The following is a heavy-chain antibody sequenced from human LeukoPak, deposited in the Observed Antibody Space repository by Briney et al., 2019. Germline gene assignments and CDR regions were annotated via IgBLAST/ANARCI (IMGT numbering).Heavy chain of an antibody. V-gene: IGHV4-59*01. CDR1: GGSISSYY. J-gene: IGHJ4*02. Sequence: PSETLSLTCPVSGGSISSYYWSWIRQPPGKGLVWIGYIYYSGSTNYNPSLKSRVTISVDTSKNQFSLKLSSVTAADTAVYYCARESGGNSIDYWGQGTLVTVSS. CDR2: IYYSGST. D-gene: IGHD4-23*01. CDR3: ARESGGNSIDY.